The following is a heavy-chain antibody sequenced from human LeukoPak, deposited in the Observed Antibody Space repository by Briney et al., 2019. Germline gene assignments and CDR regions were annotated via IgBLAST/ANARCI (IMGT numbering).Heavy chain of an antibody. V-gene: IGHV3-48*01. D-gene: IGHD2-2*01. CDR1: GFTFSSYS. Sequence: GGSLRLSCAASGFTFSSYSMNWVRQAPGKGLEWVSYISSSSSTIYYADSVKGRFTISRDNAKNSLYLQMNSLRAEDTAVYYCARIRIRIVPGAFDYWGQGTLVTVSS. CDR3: ARIRIRIVPGAFDY. J-gene: IGHJ4*02. CDR2: ISSSSSTI.